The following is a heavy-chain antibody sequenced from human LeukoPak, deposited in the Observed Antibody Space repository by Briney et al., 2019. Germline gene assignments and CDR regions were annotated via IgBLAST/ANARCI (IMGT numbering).Heavy chain of an antibody. CDR1: GFTFSSYS. D-gene: IGHD3-22*01. J-gene: IGHJ3*02. CDR3: ARVRGFYDSSGYYHVLDAFDI. CDR2: INSDGSST. Sequence: GGSLRLSCAASGFTFSSYSMNWVRQAPGKGLVWVSRINSDGSSTSYADSVKGRFTISRDNAKNTLYLQMNSLRAEDTAVYYCARVRGFYDSSGYYHVLDAFDIWGQGTMVTVSS. V-gene: IGHV3-74*01.